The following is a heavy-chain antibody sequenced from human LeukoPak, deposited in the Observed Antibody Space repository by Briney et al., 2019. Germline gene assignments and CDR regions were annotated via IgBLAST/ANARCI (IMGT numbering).Heavy chain of an antibody. V-gene: IGHV3-7*03. CDR3: ARGGGLDV. CDR1: GFTFSSYW. Sequence: GGSLRLSCAASGFTFSSYWMNWARQAPGKGLEWVVSINHNGNVNYYVDSVKGRFTISRDNAKNSLYLQMSNLRAEGTAVYFCARGGGLDVWGQGATATVSS. CDR2: INHNGNVN. J-gene: IGHJ6*02. D-gene: IGHD3-16*01.